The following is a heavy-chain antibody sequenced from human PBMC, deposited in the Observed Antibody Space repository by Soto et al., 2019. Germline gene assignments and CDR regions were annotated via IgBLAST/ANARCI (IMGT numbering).Heavy chain of an antibody. J-gene: IGHJ4*02. D-gene: IGHD6-13*01. V-gene: IGHV3-30*03. CDR2: ISYDGSNK. CDR3: PLLGGSSWSYDY. Sequence: QVQLVESGGGVVQPGRSLRLSCAASGFTFSSYGMHWVRQAPGKGLEWVAVISYDGSNKYYADSVKGRFTISRDNSKNTLYLQMNSLRAEDTAVYYCPLLGGSSWSYDYWGQGTLVTVSS. CDR1: GFTFSSYG.